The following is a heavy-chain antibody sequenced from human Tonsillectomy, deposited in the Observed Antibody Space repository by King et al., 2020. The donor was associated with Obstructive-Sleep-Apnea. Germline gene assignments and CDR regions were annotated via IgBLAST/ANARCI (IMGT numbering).Heavy chain of an antibody. V-gene: IGHV4-31*03. Sequence: VQLQESGPGLVKPSQTLSLTCIVSGGSISSGGYYWGWIRQDPGKGLGWIGDIYYSGSTYYNPSLKSRVTISVDTSNNQFSLKLSSVTAADTAVYYCAGGGGGSGNYWGQGTLVTVSS. CDR2: IYYSGST. D-gene: IGHD3-10*01. J-gene: IGHJ4*02. CDR3: AGGGGGSGNY. CDR1: GGSISSGGYY.